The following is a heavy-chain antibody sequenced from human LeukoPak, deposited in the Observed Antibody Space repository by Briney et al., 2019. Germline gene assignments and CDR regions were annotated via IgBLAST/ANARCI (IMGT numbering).Heavy chain of an antibody. CDR1: GFTFISYV. Sequence: GGSLRLSCAPSGFTFISYVMSWVRPAPGKGREWVSAISGSGGSTYYADSVKGRFTISRDNSKNTLYMQRNSLRAEDTAVYYCAKDHSSGHDYWGQGTLVTVSS. D-gene: IGHD6-19*01. V-gene: IGHV3-23*01. J-gene: IGHJ4*02. CDR3: AKDHSSGHDY. CDR2: ISGSGGST.